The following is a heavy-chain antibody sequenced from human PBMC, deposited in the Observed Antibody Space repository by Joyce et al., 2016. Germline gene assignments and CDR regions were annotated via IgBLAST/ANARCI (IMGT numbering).Heavy chain of an antibody. Sequence: QLQLHQWGAGRLKPSETLSFPCAVYGVSFNDHYWSWARQPPGKGREWIGEISHSGTVNYNPSLKGRVTISVGTSKIQFSLKVTSVTAADTAVYYCARVGGHFYESDYWGQGTLVTVSS. J-gene: IGHJ4*02. V-gene: IGHV4-34*01. CDR1: GVSFNDHY. CDR3: ARVGGHFYESDY. D-gene: IGHD2/OR15-2a*01. CDR2: ISHSGTV.